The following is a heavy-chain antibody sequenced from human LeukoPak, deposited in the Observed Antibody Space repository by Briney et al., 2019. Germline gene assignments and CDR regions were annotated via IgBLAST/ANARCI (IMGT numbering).Heavy chain of an antibody. Sequence: GGSLRLSCAASGFTFSSYGMHWVRQAPGKGLEWVAVISYDGSNKYYADSVKGRFTISRDNSKNTLYLQTNSLRAEDTAVYYCAKDRDSSGCLDYWGQGTLVTVSS. CDR3: AKDRDSSGCLDY. D-gene: IGHD6-19*01. V-gene: IGHV3-30*18. CDR1: GFTFSSYG. J-gene: IGHJ4*02. CDR2: ISYDGSNK.